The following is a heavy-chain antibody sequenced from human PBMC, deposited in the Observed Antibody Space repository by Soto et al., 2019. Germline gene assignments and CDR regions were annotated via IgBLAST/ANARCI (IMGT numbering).Heavy chain of an antibody. Sequence: SVKVSCKASGYTFTSYGISWVRQAPGQGLEWMGWISAYNGNTNYAQKLQGRVTMTTDTSTSTAYMELRSLRSDDTAVYYCARGSYCSGGSCYPLFDYWGQGTLVTVSS. CDR2: ISAYNGNT. CDR1: GYTFTSYG. CDR3: ARGSYCSGGSCYPLFDY. D-gene: IGHD2-15*01. J-gene: IGHJ4*02. V-gene: IGHV1-18*01.